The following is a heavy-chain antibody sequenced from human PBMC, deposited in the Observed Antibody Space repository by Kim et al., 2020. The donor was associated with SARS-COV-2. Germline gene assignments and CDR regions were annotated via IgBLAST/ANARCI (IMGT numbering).Heavy chain of an antibody. Sequence: GESLKISCKGSGYIFTSYYIGWVRQMSGKGLEWMGIIYPGDSDTRYSPSFQGQVTISADKSTSTAYLQWSSLKASDTAIYYCARLTAYNLDYWGQGTLVTVSS. CDR1: GYIFTSYY. CDR2: IYPGDSDT. J-gene: IGHJ4*02. CDR3: ARLTAYNLDY. D-gene: IGHD1-1*01. V-gene: IGHV5-51*01.